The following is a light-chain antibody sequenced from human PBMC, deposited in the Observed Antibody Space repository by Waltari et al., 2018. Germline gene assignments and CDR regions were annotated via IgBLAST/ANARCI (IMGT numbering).Light chain of an antibody. Sequence: QSALAQPASLSGSPGPSITIPWPGTSRDVWFYNLVSWNQQHPGKAPELVVYEVISRPSGVSNRFSGSKSGNTASLTISGLQAEDEADYYCCSYAGRNIWVFGGGTKLTVL. CDR2: EVI. CDR3: CSYAGRNIWV. V-gene: IGLV2-23*02. CDR1: SRDVWFYNL. J-gene: IGLJ3*02.